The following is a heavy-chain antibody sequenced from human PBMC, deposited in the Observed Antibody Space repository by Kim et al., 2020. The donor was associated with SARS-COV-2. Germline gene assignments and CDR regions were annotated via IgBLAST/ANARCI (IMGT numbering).Heavy chain of an antibody. J-gene: IGHJ3*02. CDR3: ARIRHYYDSSGTLRYDFDI. CDR2: IDPSDSYT. Sequence: GESLKISCKGSGYSFTSYWISWVRQMPGKGLEWMGRIDPSDSYTNYSPSFQGHVTISADKSISTAYLQWSSLKASDTAMYYCARIRHYYDSSGTLRYDFDIWGQGTMVTVSS. CDR1: GYSFTSYW. D-gene: IGHD3-22*01. V-gene: IGHV5-10-1*01.